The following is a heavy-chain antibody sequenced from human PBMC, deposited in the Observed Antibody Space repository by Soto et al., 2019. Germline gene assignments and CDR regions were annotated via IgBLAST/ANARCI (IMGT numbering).Heavy chain of an antibody. CDR2: IIPIFGTA. CDR1: GGTFSSYA. D-gene: IGHD6-19*01. Sequence: QVQLVQSGAEVKKPGSSVKVSCKASGGTFSSYAISWVRQAPGQGLEWMGGIIPIFGTANYAQKFQGRVTXXAXEXXSTAYMGLSSLRSEDTAVYYCARDRERWLVRYFQHWGQGTLVTVSS. J-gene: IGHJ1*01. V-gene: IGHV1-69*12. CDR3: ARDRERWLVRYFQH.